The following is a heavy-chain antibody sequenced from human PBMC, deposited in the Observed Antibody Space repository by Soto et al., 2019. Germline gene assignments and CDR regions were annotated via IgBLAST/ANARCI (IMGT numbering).Heavy chain of an antibody. Sequence: PSETLSLTCAVYGGSLSGYYWSWIRQPPGKGLEWIGEINHSGSTNYNPSLKSRVTISVDTSKNQFSLKLSSVTAADTAVYYCARGPTTEYYYGMDVWGQGTTVTVSS. D-gene: IGHD4-4*01. J-gene: IGHJ6*02. CDR2: INHSGST. CDR3: ARGPTTEYYYGMDV. CDR1: GGSLSGYY. V-gene: IGHV4-34*01.